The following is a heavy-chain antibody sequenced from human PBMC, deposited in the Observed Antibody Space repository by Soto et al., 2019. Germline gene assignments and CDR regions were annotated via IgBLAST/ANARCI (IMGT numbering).Heavy chain of an antibody. D-gene: IGHD6-13*01. V-gene: IGHV3-74*01. CDR2: INGDGSAT. J-gene: IGHJ4*02. Sequence: EVQLVESGGGLVQPGGSLRLSCAASGFTFSSYWMHWVRQGPWTGLVWVSRINGDGSATGYADSVKGRFTISRDNTKNTLYLQMNSLRAEDTAVYYCGRDLAAAGTDWGQGTLVTVSS. CDR3: GRDLAAAGTD. CDR1: GFTFSSYW.